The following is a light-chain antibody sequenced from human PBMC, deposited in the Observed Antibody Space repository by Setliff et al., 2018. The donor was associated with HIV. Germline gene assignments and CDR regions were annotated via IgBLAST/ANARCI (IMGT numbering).Light chain of an antibody. CDR2: EVS. CDR3: CSYAGSSIFYV. V-gene: IGLV2-23*02. J-gene: IGLJ1*01. Sequence: QSSLTQPASVSGSPGQSITISCTGTSSDVGSYNFVSWYQQHPGKAPKLMIYEVSKRPSGDSDRFSGSKSGNTASLTISGLQADDEADYYCCSYAGSSIFYVFGSGTKGTVL. CDR1: SSDVGSYNF.